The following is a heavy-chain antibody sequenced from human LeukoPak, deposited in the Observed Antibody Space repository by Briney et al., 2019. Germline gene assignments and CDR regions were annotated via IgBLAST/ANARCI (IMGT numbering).Heavy chain of an antibody. CDR2: IYPGDSDT. CDR3: ARSEVGSYWYFDL. J-gene: IGHJ2*01. V-gene: IGHV5-51*01. D-gene: IGHD1-26*01. Sequence: GESLKISCKGSGYSFATYWIDWVRQMPGKGLEWMGVIYPGDSDTRYSPSFQGQVTISADKSISTAYLQWSSLKASDTAMYYCARSEVGSYWYFDLWGRGTLVIVSS. CDR1: GYSFATYW.